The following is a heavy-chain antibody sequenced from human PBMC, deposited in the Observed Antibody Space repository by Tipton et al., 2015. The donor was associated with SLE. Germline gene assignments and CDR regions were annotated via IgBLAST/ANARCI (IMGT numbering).Heavy chain of an antibody. J-gene: IGHJ6*02. Sequence: TLSLTCTVSGGSLSGDGDYWTWIRKPAGKGLEWIGNFYIGGTTNYNPSLKSRITISQDTSKDQFSLRLTSVTAADTAVYYCARGYRGMDVWGQGTTVTV. CDR1: GGSLSGDGDY. CDR2: FYIGGTT. D-gene: IGHD1-26*01. V-gene: IGHV4-61*09. CDR3: ARGYRGMDV.